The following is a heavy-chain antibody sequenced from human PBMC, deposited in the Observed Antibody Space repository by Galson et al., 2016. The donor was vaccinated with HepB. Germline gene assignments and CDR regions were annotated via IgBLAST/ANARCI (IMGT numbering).Heavy chain of an antibody. CDR1: GFTLTTSA. CDR2: IVVGSGNT. V-gene: IGHV1-58*01. CDR3: AAGAPYSGSQPPIF. Sequence: SVKVSCKASGFTLTTSAVHWVRQARGQRLEWIGWIVVGSGNTNYAQKFQERVTIIRDMSTITAYMELNSLRSEDTAVYYCAAGAPYSGSQPPIFWGQGTLVTVSS. D-gene: IGHD1-26*01. J-gene: IGHJ4*02.